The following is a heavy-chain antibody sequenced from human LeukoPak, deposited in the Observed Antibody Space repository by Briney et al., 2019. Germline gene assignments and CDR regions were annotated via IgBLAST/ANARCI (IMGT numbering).Heavy chain of an antibody. Sequence: SETLSLTCAVYGGSFSAYYWSWIRQPPGKGLEWIGEINHSGGTNYNPSLKSRVTISVDTSKNQFSLKLSSVTAADTAVYYCARRDGYNRQYFDYWGQGTLVTVSS. D-gene: IGHD5-24*01. CDR1: GGSFSAYY. CDR2: INHSGGT. J-gene: IGHJ4*02. CDR3: ARRDGYNRQYFDY. V-gene: IGHV4-34*01.